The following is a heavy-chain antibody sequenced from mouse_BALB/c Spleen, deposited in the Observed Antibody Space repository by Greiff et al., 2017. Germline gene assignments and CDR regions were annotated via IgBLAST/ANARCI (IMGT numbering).Heavy chain of an antibody. CDR1: GYSITSDYA. CDR2: ISYSGST. CDR3: ARDGSSYGYFDV. D-gene: IGHD1-1*01. J-gene: IGHJ1*01. V-gene: IGHV3-2*02. Sequence: VQLQQSGPGLVKPSQSLSLTCTVTGYSITSDYAWNWIRQFPGNKLEWMGYISYSGSTSYNPSLKSRISITRDTSKNQFFLQLNSVTTEDTATYYCARDGSSYGYFDVWGAGTTVTVSA.